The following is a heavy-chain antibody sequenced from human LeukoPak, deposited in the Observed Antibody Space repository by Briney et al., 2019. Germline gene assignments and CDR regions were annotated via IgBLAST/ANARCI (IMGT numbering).Heavy chain of an antibody. CDR3: ARAMRIAAAGTFYFDY. CDR2: TYYRSKWYN. V-gene: IGHV6-1*01. J-gene: IGHJ4*02. D-gene: IGHD6-25*01. CDR1: GDSVSSNSAT. Sequence: SQTLSLTCALSGDSVSSNSATWNWIRQSPSRGLEWLGRTYYRSKWYNDYAVSVKSRITINPDTSKNQFSLQLNSVTPEDTAVYYCARAMRIAAAGTFYFDYWGQGTLVTVSS.